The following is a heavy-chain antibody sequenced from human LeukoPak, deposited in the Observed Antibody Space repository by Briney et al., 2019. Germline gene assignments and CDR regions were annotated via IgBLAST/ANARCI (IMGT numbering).Heavy chain of an antibody. CDR2: IIPIFGTA. CDR1: GGTFSSYA. D-gene: IGHD6-6*01. J-gene: IGHJ3*02. V-gene: IGHV1-69*13. Sequence: ASVKVSCKASGGTFSSYAISWVRQAPGQGLEWMGGIIPIFGTANYAQKFQGRVTITADESTSTAYMELSSLRSEDTAMYYCARGPDPSSIAAPFDIWGQGTMVTVSS. CDR3: ARGPDPSSIAAPFDI.